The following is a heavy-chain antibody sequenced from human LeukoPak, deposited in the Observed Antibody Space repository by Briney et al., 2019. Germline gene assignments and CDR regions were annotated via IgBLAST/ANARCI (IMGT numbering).Heavy chain of an antibody. J-gene: IGHJ4*02. V-gene: IGHV3-7*01. Sequence: GGSLRLSCAASGFTFSSYWMSWVRQAPGKGLEWVANIKQDGSEKYYVDSVKGRFTISRDNAKNSLYLQMNSLRAEDTAVYYCARARSGSYVWGFVYWGQGTLVTVSS. CDR3: ARARSGSYVWGFVY. CDR2: IKQDGSEK. CDR1: GFTFSSYW. D-gene: IGHD1-26*01.